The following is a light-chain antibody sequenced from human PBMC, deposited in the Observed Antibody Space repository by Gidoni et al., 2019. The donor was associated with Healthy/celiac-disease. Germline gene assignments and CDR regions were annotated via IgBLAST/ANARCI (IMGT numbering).Light chain of an antibody. J-gene: IGKJ1*01. V-gene: IGKV3-15*01. CDR2: GAS. CDR3: QQYNNWPPRT. CDR1: QSVNSN. Sequence: EIVMTQSPATLSVSPGERATLSCRASQSVNSNLAWYQQKPGQAPRLLIYGASTRATGIPARFSGSGSGTEFTLTISSLQSEDFAVYYCQQYNNWPPRTFXXXTKVEIK.